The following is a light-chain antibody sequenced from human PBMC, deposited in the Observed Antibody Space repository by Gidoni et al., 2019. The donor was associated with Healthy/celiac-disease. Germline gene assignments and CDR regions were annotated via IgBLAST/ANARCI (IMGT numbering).Light chain of an antibody. V-gene: IGKV3-11*01. Sequence: EILLTHSPATLSLSPGERATLSCRASQSVSSYLAWYQQKPGQAPRPLIYDASNRATGIPARFSGSGSGTDFTLTISSLEPEDFAVYYCQQRSNWLPLTFGGGTKVEIK. CDR2: DAS. CDR3: QQRSNWLPLT. J-gene: IGKJ4*01. CDR1: QSVSSY.